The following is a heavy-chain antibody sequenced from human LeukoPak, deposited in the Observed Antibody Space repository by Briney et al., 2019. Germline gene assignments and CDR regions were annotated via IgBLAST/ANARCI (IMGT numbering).Heavy chain of an antibody. CDR1: GYTFTSYA. V-gene: IGHV1-3*01. D-gene: IGHD2-15*01. J-gene: IGHJ4*02. Sequence: GASVKVSCKASGYTFTSYAMHCVRQAPGQRLEWMGWINAGNGNTKYSQKFQGRVTITRDTSASTAYMELSSLRSEDTAVYYCARAYRPYCSGGSCYSAFDYWGQGTLVTVSS. CDR3: ARAYRPYCSGGSCYSAFDY. CDR2: INAGNGNT.